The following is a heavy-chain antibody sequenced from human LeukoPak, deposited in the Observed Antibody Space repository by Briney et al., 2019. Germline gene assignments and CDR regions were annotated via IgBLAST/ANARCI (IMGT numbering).Heavy chain of an antibody. D-gene: IGHD3-3*01. J-gene: IGHJ4*02. Sequence: GESLQISCKGSGYRFTSYWIGWVRQMPGKGLEWMGIIYPGDSDTRYSPSFQGQVTISADKSISTAYLQWSSLKASDTAMYYCARGRVRFLEWLLSYYFDYWGQGTLVTVSS. CDR1: GYRFTSYW. V-gene: IGHV5-51*01. CDR2: IYPGDSDT. CDR3: ARGRVRFLEWLLSYYFDY.